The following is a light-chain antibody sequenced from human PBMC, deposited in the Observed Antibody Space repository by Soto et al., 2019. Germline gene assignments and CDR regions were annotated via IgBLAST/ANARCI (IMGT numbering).Light chain of an antibody. Sequence: QSALTQPASVSGSPGQSITISCTGTTSDVGAYNYVSWYQHHPGKAPKLIMYEVANRPSGVSNRFSGSKSGNTASLTISGLQAEDEGDYYCSSYTDSNTVLFGGGTKLTVL. J-gene: IGLJ2*01. CDR2: EVA. V-gene: IGLV2-14*01. CDR3: SSYTDSNTVL. CDR1: TSDVGAYNY.